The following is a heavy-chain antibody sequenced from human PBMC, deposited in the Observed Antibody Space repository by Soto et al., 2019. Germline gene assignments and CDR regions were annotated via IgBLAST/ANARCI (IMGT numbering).Heavy chain of an antibody. CDR2: LHHDGTT. D-gene: IGHD3-16*01. CDR1: GGPITTTTW. Sequence: QVQLQESGPGLVTPSETLSLTCAVSGGPITTTTWWAWVRLPPGKGLEWIGELHHDGTTNYNPSLGSRITTSLDKSNHHSSLKLTSVTAADTAIYYCATQTISYTWGVWGRGTTGTVSS. CDR3: ATQTISYTWGV. J-gene: IGHJ6*02. V-gene: IGHV4-4*02.